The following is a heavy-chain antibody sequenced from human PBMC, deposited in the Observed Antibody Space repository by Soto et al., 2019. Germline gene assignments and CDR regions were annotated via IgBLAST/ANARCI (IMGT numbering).Heavy chain of an antibody. V-gene: IGHV1-58*02. Sequence: SVKVSCKASGFTFTSSAMQWVRQARGQRLEWIGWIVVGSGNTNYAQKFQERVTITRDTSTSTVYMELSSLRSEDTAVYYCARGSCGGDCYFSYYYGMDVWGQGTTVTVSS. D-gene: IGHD2-21*02. CDR3: ARGSCGGDCYFSYYYGMDV. CDR2: IVVGSGNT. J-gene: IGHJ6*02. CDR1: GFTFTSSA.